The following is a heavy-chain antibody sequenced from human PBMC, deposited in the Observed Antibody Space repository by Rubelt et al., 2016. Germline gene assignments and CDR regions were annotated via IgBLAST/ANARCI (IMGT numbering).Heavy chain of an antibody. Sequence: QVQLQESDPGLVKPSETLSLTCTVSGGSISSYYWSWIRQPPGKGLEWIGYIYYSGSTNYNPSLKGRVTISVDTSKNKFSRKLSSVTAADTAVYYCASQNSSSWYMSEYYFDYWGQGTLVTVSS. J-gene: IGHJ4*02. D-gene: IGHD6-13*01. CDR3: ASQNSSSWYMSEYYFDY. CDR2: IYYSGST. V-gene: IGHV4-59*01. CDR1: GGSISSYY.